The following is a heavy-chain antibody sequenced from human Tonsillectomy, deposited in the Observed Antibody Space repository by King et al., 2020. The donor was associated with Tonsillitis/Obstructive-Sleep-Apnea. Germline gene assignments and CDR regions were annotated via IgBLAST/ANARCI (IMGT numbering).Heavy chain of an antibody. J-gene: IGHJ6*03. CDR2: INQDGSEK. CDR3: ARDWSYLHLIYYYYYMDV. Sequence: VQLVESGGGLVQPGGSLRLSCAASGFTFSSYWMTWVRQAPGKGLEWVANINQDGSEKYYVDSVKGRFTISRDNAKNSLYLQVNSLRAEDTAGYYCARDWSYLHLIYYYYYMDVWGKGTTVTVSS. V-gene: IGHV3-7*04. D-gene: IGHD5-24*01. CDR1: GFTFSSYW.